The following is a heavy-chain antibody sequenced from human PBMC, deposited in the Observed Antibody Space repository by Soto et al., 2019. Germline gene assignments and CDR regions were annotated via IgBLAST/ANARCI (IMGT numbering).Heavy chain of an antibody. D-gene: IGHD6-19*01. J-gene: IGHJ4*02. V-gene: IGHV1-3*01. CDR1: GYTFTSYA. CDR2: INAGNGNT. CDR3: ARASSGWWEYFDY. Sequence: QVQLVQSGAEVKKPGASVKVSCKASGYTFTSYAMHWVRQAPGQRLEWMGWINAGNGNTKYSQKFQGRVTITRDTFASTAYMELSSLRSEDTAVYYCARASSGWWEYFDYWGQGTLVTVSS.